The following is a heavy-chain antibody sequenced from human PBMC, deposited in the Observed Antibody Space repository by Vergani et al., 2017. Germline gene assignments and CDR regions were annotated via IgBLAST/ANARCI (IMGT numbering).Heavy chain of an antibody. Sequence: QVQLVQSGAEVKKPGSSVKVSCKASGGTFSSYAISWVRQAPGQGLEWMGGIIPIFGTANYAQKLQGRVTMTRDTSTSTGYMELRSLRSDDTAVYYCARVHGDYAPPGDGRIDWGQGTLVTVSS. CDR3: ARVHGDYAPPGDGRID. D-gene: IGHD4-17*01. CDR1: GGTFSSYA. CDR2: IIPIFGTA. V-gene: IGHV1-69*05. J-gene: IGHJ4*02.